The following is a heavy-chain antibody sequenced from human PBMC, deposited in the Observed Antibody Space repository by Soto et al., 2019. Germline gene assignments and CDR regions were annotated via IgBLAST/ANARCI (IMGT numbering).Heavy chain of an antibody. CDR1: GGSISGSY. J-gene: IGHJ4*02. D-gene: IGHD6-19*01. CDR3: ARSVAVPGAHIDY. Sequence: SETLALTCSVSGGSISGSYWSWIRKSPGKGLEWLGYVYYTGSTNYSPSLRSRVSISVDTSKNEFSLRLSSVTAADTAVYFCARSVAVPGAHIDYWGQGTQVTVPS. CDR2: VYYTGST. V-gene: IGHV4-59*01.